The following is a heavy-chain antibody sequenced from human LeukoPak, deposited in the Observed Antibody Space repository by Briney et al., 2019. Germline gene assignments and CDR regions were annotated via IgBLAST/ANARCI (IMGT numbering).Heavy chain of an antibody. CDR3: ASEVLRFLEQGDY. CDR1: GFTFSSYA. V-gene: IGHV3-30*01. Sequence: QSGGSLRLSCAASGFTFSSYAMHWVRQAPGKGLEWVAVISYDGSNKYYADSVKGRFTISRDNSKNTLYLQMNSLRGEDAAVYYCASEVLRFLEQGDYWGEGTLVTVSS. CDR2: ISYDGSNK. J-gene: IGHJ4*02. D-gene: IGHD3-3*01.